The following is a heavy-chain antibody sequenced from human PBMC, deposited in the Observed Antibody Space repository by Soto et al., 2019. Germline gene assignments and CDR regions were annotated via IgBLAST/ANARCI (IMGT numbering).Heavy chain of an antibody. D-gene: IGHD2-15*01. J-gene: IGHJ4*02. V-gene: IGHV4-61*01. CDR1: GGSVNSGFYY. CDR2: IYYNGNT. Sequence: QVQLQESGPGLVKPSETLSRTCTVSGGSVNSGFYYWTWIRQPPGKGLEWIGYIYYNGNTSYTPSLKSRVTMSVDTSKNQFSLRLSSVTAADTAVYYCARDIVARFGPSFDSWGQGALVTVSS. CDR3: ARDIVARFGPSFDS.